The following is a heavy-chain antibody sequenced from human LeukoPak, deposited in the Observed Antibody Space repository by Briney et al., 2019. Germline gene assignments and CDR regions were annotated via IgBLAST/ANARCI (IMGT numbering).Heavy chain of an antibody. J-gene: IGHJ4*02. CDR2: ISGSGDST. CDR3: AKTERDRYYFDS. Sequence: GGSLRLSCAASGFTFSNYAMSWDRQAPGKGLEWVSISGSGDSTYYADSVKGRFTISRDNSKNTLYLQMSSLRADDTAVYYCAKTERDRYYFDSWGQGTLVTVSS. CDR1: GFTFSNYA. V-gene: IGHV3-23*01.